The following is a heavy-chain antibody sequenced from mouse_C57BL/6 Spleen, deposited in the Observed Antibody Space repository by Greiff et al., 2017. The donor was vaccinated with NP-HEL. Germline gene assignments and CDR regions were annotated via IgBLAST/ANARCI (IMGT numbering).Heavy chain of an antibody. Sequence: VQLQQSGAELVRPGSSVKLSCKASGYTFTSYWMDWVKQRPGQGLEWIGNIYPSDSETHYNQKFKDKATLTVDKSSSTAYMQLSSLTSEDSAVYYCARGNGNYWYFDVWGTGTTVTVSS. CDR3: ARGNGNYWYFDV. CDR2: IYPSDSET. J-gene: IGHJ1*03. D-gene: IGHD2-1*01. V-gene: IGHV1-61*01. CDR1: GYTFTSYW.